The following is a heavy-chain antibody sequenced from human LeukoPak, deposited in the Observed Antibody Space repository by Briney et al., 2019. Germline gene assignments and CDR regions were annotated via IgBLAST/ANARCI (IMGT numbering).Heavy chain of an antibody. CDR1: GGSISSSNW. J-gene: IGHJ3*02. CDR3: ARDRTYYYDSSGPHDAFDI. D-gene: IGHD3-22*01. Sequence: PSGTLSLTCAVSGGSISSSNWWSWVRQPPGKGLEWIGEIYHSGSTNYNPSLKSRVTISVDKSKSQFSLKLSSVTAADTAVYYCARDRTYYYDSSGPHDAFDIWGQGTMVTVSS. V-gene: IGHV4-4*02. CDR2: IYHSGST.